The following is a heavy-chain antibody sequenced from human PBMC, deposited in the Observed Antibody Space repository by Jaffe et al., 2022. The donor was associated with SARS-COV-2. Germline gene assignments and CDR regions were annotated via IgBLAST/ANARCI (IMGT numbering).Heavy chain of an antibody. CDR2: ISSNGGST. CDR3: VKDRIWAYYDSDLRPDLDY. Sequence: EVQLVESGGGLVQPGGSLRLSCSASGFTFSSYAMHWVRQAPGKGLEYVSAISSNGGSTYYADSVKGRFTISRDNSKNTLYLQMSSLRAEDTAVYYCVKDRIWAYYDSDLRPDLDYWGQGTLVTVSS. D-gene: IGHD3-3*01. CDR1: GFTFSSYA. V-gene: IGHV3-64D*09. J-gene: IGHJ4*02.